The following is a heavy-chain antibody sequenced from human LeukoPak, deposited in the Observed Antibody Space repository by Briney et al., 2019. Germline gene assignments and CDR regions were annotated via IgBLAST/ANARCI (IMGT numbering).Heavy chain of an antibody. CDR1: GFTFSNYA. J-gene: IGHJ4*02. CDR2: ISGSGDST. V-gene: IGHV3-23*01. Sequence: GGSLRLSCAASGFTFSNYAMIWVRQAPGKGLDWVSGISGSGDSTYSADSVKGRFTISRDNSKNTLYLQMNSLRAEDTAVYYCAKDLDDRNWGQGTLVTVSS. D-gene: IGHD3-16*01. CDR3: AKDLDDRN.